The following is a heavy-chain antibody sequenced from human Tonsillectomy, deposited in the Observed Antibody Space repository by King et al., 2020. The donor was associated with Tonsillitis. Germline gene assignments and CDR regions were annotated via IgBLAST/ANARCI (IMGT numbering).Heavy chain of an antibody. CDR3: ARHDYDSSGYYYVRSNWFDP. V-gene: IGHV4-59*08. CDR1: GGSISSYY. J-gene: IGHJ5*02. Sequence: VQLQESGPGLVKPSETLSLTCTVSGGSISSYYWSWIRQPPGKGLEWIGYIYYSGSTNYNPSLKSRVTISVDTSKNQFSLKLSSVTAADTAVYYCARHDYDSSGYYYVRSNWFDPWGQGTLVTVSS. D-gene: IGHD3-22*01. CDR2: IYYSGST.